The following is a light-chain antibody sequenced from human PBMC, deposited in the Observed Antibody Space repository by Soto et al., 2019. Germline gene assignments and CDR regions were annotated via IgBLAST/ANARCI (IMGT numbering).Light chain of an antibody. CDR3: QQRET. Sequence: DIQMTQSPSSLSASVGDRVTITCRASQAIHSYLIWYQQKPGKAPNLLIFATSTLQSGVPSRFSGSGSWTDVTLTISSLQPEDFATYYCQQRETFGPGTKVDIK. V-gene: IGKV1-39*01. CDR1: QAIHSY. J-gene: IGKJ3*01. CDR2: ATS.